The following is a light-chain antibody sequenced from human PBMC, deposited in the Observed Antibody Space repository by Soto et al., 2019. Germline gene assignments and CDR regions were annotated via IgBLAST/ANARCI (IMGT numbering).Light chain of an antibody. CDR1: STDVGSFNL. CDR3: SSYAGVIPLV. J-gene: IGLJ2*01. Sequence: QSVLTQPASVSGSPGQSITISCTGTSTDVGSFNLVSWYQQHPGKAPKLIIYEAFMRPSGVSNRFSGSKSGNTASLTISGLQAEDEADYYCSSYAGVIPLVFGGGTKLTVL. V-gene: IGLV2-23*01. CDR2: EAF.